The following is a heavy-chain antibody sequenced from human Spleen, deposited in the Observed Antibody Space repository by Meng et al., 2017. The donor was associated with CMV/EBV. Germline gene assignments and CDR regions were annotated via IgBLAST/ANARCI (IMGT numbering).Heavy chain of an antibody. D-gene: IGHD1-26*01. CDR1: GFTFSSYS. CDR3: ATWDAGYYSGMDV. CDR2: ISSSGSTI. Sequence: GGSLRLSCAASGFTFSSYSMNWVRQAPGKGLEWVSYISSSGSTIYYADSVKGRFTLSRDNAKNSLYLQMNSLRAEDTAVYYCATWDAGYYSGMDVWGQGTTVTVSS. J-gene: IGHJ6*02. V-gene: IGHV3-48*04.